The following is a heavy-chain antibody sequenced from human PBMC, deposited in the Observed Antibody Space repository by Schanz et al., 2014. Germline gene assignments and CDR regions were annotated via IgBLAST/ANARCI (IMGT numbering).Heavy chain of an antibody. CDR3: AKDGIIVQRVIWERYFDS. CDR1: GITFSGYS. V-gene: IGHV3-9*01. CDR2: ISWNSGSI. D-gene: IGHD3-16*01. J-gene: IGHJ4*02. Sequence: EVQLVESGGGLAQPGGSLRLSCAASGITFSGYSMNWVRQAPGKGLEWVSSISWNSGSIDYADSVKGRFTISRDNAKNSLYLQMNSLRAEDTALYYCAKDGIIVQRVIWERYFDSWGQGTLVTVSS.